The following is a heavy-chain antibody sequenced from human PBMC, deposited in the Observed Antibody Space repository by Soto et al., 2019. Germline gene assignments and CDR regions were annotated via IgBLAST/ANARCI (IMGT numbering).Heavy chain of an antibody. J-gene: IGHJ6*02. CDR2: ISYDGSNK. D-gene: IGHD3-22*01. CDR3: ARDLYYYDSSGYYPPGYYYYGMDV. Sequence: PGGSLRLSCAASGFTFSSYAMHWVRQAPGKGLEWVAVISYDGSNKYYADSVKGRFTISRDNSKNTLYLQMNSLRAEDTAVYYCARDLYYYDSSGYYPPGYYYYGMDVWGQGTTVTVSS. CDR1: GFTFSSYA. V-gene: IGHV3-30-3*01.